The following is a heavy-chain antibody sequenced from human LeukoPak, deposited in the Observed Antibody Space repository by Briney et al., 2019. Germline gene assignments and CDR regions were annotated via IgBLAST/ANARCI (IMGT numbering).Heavy chain of an antibody. CDR2: ISSNGGST. Sequence: PGGSLRLSCAASGFTFSSYAMHWVRQAPGKGLEYVSAISSNGGSTYYANSVKGRFTISRDNSKNTLYLQMGSLRAEDMAVYYCARDGIADFWSGYPDYWGQGTLVTVSS. CDR3: ARDGIADFWSGYPDY. J-gene: IGHJ4*02. CDR1: GFTFSSYA. D-gene: IGHD3-3*01. V-gene: IGHV3-64*01.